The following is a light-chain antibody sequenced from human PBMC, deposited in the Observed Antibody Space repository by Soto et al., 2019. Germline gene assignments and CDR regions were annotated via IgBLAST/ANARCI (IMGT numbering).Light chain of an antibody. CDR2: GAS. Sequence: EIVLTQSPASLSLYPGERATLSCRASQSVSSHLAWFQQRPGQAPRLLIYGASNRATGIPARFGGSGSGTNFTLTISSLEPEDFAVYYCQQRSNWPPVLTFGGGTKVEIK. J-gene: IGKJ4*01. V-gene: IGKV3-11*01. CDR3: QQRSNWPPVLT. CDR1: QSVSSH.